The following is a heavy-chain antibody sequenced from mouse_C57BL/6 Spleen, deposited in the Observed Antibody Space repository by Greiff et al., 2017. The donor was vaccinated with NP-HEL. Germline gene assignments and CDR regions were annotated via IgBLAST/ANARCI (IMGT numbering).Heavy chain of an antibody. CDR2: IDPSDSET. J-gene: IGHJ2*01. Sequence: QVQLQQPGAELVRPGSSVKLSCKASGYTFTSYWMHWVKQRPIQGLEWIGNIDPSDSETHYNQKFKDKATLTVDKSSSTAYMQLSSLTSEDSAVDYCARRSTVVPSFDYWGQGTTLTVSS. V-gene: IGHV1-52*01. CDR1: GYTFTSYW. CDR3: ARRSTVVPSFDY. D-gene: IGHD1-1*01.